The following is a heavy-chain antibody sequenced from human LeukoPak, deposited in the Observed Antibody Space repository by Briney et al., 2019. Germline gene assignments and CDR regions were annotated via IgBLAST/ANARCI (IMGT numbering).Heavy chain of an antibody. CDR3: ARVRTIAAVGPDFDY. CDR1: GYTFTSYY. D-gene: IGHD6-13*01. Sequence: GASVKVSCKASGYTFTSYYMHWVRQAPGQGLEWMGIINPSGGSTSYAQKFQGRVTMTRDTSTSTVYMELSSLRSEDTAVYYCARVRTIAAVGPDFDYWGQGTLVTVSS. J-gene: IGHJ4*02. CDR2: INPSGGST. V-gene: IGHV1-46*01.